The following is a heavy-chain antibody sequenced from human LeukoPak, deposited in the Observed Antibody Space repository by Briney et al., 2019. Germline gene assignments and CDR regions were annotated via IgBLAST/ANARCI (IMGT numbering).Heavy chain of an antibody. Sequence: PGGSLRLSCAASGFTVSRNSMSWVRQAPGMGLEWVSIIYSGGNTYYADSVKGRLTISRDNSKNTLYLQMNRLRAEDTAVYYCAGGPDYYYYMDVWGKGTTVTISS. CDR2: IYSGGNT. V-gene: IGHV3-53*01. CDR3: AGGPDYYYYMDV. CDR1: GFTVSRNS. J-gene: IGHJ6*03.